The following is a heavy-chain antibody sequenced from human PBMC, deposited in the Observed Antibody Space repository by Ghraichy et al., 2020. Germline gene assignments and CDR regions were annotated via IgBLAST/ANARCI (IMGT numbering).Heavy chain of an antibody. D-gene: IGHD1-14*01. J-gene: IGHJ6*02. CDR1: GGSFSGYY. Sequence: SETLSLTCAVYGGSFSGYYWSWIRQPPGKGLEWIGEINHSGSTNYNPSLKSRVTISVDTSKNQFSLKLSSVTAADTAVYYLARGPPELIYYYYYYGMDVWGQGTTVTVSS. CDR3: ARGPPELIYYYYYYGMDV. V-gene: IGHV4-34*01. CDR2: INHSGST.